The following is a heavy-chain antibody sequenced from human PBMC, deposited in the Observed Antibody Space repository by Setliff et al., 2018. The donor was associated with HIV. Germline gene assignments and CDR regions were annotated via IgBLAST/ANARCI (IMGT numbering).Heavy chain of an antibody. D-gene: IGHD3-3*01. CDR2: ISYTGST. CDR1: GGSISNYY. J-gene: IGHJ4*02. CDR3: ARAHHDFWSGYCPFDY. V-gene: IGHV4-59*12. Sequence: SETLSLTCTVSGGSISNYYWSWLRRPPGKGLEWIGYISYTGSTHYNPSLDSRLTISVDTSQNRFSLKLSSVTAADTAVYFCARAHHDFWSGYCPFDYWGQGTLVTVSS.